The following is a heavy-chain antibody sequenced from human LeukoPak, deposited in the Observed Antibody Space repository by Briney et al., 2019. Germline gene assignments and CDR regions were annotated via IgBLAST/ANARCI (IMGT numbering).Heavy chain of an antibody. CDR2: IWYDGSNK. Sequence: GGSLRLSCAASGFTFSSYGMHWVRQAPGKGLEWVAVIWYDGSNKYYADSVKGRFTISRDNSKNTLYPQMNSLRAEDTAVYYCARADSSGYYYFDYWGQGTLVTVSS. CDR1: GFTFSSYG. CDR3: ARADSSGYYYFDY. D-gene: IGHD3-22*01. V-gene: IGHV3-33*01. J-gene: IGHJ4*02.